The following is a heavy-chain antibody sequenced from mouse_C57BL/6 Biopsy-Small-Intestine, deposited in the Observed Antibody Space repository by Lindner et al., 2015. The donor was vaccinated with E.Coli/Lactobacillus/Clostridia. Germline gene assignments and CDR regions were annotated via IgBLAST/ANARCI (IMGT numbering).Heavy chain of an antibody. Sequence: SVKVSCKTSGFTFSISAVHWMRQARGHPPEWIGWIVVGRDSTNYAQQFQDRVTITRDMSTSTAYIELRSLRFEDTAVYFCAADVVVSGPDGGLDVWGQGTRVTVSS. V-gene: IGHV1S18*01. CDR1: GFTFSISA. CDR3: AADVVVSGPDGGLDV. D-gene: IGHD1-1*01. J-gene: IGHJ1*01. CDR2: IVVGRDST.